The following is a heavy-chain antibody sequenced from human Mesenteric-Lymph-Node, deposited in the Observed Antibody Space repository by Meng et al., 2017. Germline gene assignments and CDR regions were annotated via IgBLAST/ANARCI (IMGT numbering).Heavy chain of an antibody. D-gene: IGHD5-12*01. CDR3: ARGAIGYLIDY. Sequence: QVQLQESGPGLVKPSQTLSLTCTVSGGSISSSRHYWGWIRQPPGKGLEWIGSIYYSGSTYYNPSLRSRVTMSLDTSKNQFSLKLSSVTATDTAVYYCARGAIGYLIDYWGQGTLVTVSS. J-gene: IGHJ4*02. V-gene: IGHV4-39*01. CDR1: GGSISSSRHY. CDR2: IYYSGST.